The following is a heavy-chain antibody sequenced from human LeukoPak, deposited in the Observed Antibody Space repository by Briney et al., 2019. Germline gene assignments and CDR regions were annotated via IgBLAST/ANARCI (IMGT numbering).Heavy chain of an antibody. CDR2: VNQGGSEK. V-gene: IGHV3-7*03. CDR3: ARANIVVVPAAPNDY. D-gene: IGHD2-2*01. Sequence: PGGSLRLSCAASGFTFSSHWMNWVRQAPGKGLEWVANVNQGGSEKNYVDSVKGRFTISRDNAKNSLYLQMNSLRAEDTAVYYCARANIVVVPAAPNDYWGQGTLVTVSS. J-gene: IGHJ4*02. CDR1: GFTFSSHW.